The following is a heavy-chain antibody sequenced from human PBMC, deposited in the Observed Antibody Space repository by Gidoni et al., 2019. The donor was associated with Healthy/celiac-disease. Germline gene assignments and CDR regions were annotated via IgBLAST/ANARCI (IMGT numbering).Heavy chain of an antibody. J-gene: IGHJ6*02. D-gene: IGHD6-19*01. CDR1: GFTFDDYG. CDR2: IKWNGGST. Sequence: EVQLVESGGGVVRPGGSLRLSCAASGFTFDDYGMSWVRQAPGKGLEWVSGIKWNGGSTGYADSVKGRFTISRDNAKNSLYLQMNSLRAEDTALYHCARGGWYRHYYYYGMDVWGQGTTVTVSS. CDR3: ARGGWYRHYYYYGMDV. V-gene: IGHV3-20*01.